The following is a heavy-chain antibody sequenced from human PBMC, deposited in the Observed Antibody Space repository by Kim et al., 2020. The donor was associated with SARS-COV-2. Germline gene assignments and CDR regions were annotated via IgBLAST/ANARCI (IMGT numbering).Heavy chain of an antibody. D-gene: IGHD3-16*02. CDR2: LSYSGRT. V-gene: IGHV4-39*01. Sequence: SETLSLTCTVSGASISSNGYFWAWIRQPPGKGLEWIASLSYSGRTYHNPSLERRVTTSVDTSKTQFFLTLNSVTAADTAFSHCARLYAYTGSYPAYYFD. J-gene: IGHJ4*01. CDR1: GASISSNGYF. CDR3: ARLYAYTGSYPAYYFD.